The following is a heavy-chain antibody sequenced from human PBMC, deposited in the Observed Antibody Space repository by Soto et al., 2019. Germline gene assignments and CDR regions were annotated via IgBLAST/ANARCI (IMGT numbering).Heavy chain of an antibody. Sequence: TSETLSLTCTVSGGSISSSIYYWGWIRQPPGRGLEWIGIIDYSGTTYYNPSLKSRVTISVDTSKNQFSLKLSSVTAADTAVYYCARGKYYSSGRNWFDPWGQGTLVTVSS. J-gene: IGHJ5*02. CDR2: IDYSGTT. V-gene: IGHV4-39*07. CDR1: GGSISSSIYY. CDR3: ARGKYYSSGRNWFDP. D-gene: IGHD3-22*01.